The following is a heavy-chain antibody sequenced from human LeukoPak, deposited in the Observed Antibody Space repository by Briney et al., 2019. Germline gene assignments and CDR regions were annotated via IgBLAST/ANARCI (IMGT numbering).Heavy chain of an antibody. CDR2: IYSDGRT. CDR1: GFTVSNKY. CDR3: ARRGNYYGSGSNNWFDP. D-gene: IGHD3-10*01. V-gene: IGHV3-53*01. Sequence: GGSLRLSCAASGFTVSNKYMTWVRQAPGKGLEWVSLIYSDGRTYYADSVKGRCTISRDNSKNTLYLQMNSLRVEDTAVYYCARRGNYYGSGSNNWFDPWGQGTLVTVSS. J-gene: IGHJ5*02.